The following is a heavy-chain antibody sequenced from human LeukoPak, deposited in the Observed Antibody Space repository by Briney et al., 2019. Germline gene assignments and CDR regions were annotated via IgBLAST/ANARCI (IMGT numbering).Heavy chain of an antibody. J-gene: IGHJ4*02. D-gene: IGHD6-13*01. CDR3: ARVMEPGIAAAGFDY. Sequence: GGSLRLTCAASGFTFISYWMHWVRQAPGKGLVWVSHINSDGSSTSYADSVKGRFTISRDNAKNTLYLQMNSLRAEDTAVYYCARVMEPGIAAAGFDYWGQGTLVTVSS. CDR1: GFTFISYW. V-gene: IGHV3-74*01. CDR2: INSDGSST.